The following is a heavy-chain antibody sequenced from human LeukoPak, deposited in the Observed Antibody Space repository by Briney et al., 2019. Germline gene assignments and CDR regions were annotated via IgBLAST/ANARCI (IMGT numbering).Heavy chain of an antibody. CDR1: GGSISSYY. J-gene: IGHJ3*02. V-gene: IGHV4-59*08. Sequence: SETLSLTCTVSGGSISSYYWSWIRQPPGKGLEWIGYIYYSGSTNYNPSLKSRVTISVDTSKNQFSLKLSSVTAADTAVYYCARVNIVATMNSRGYFAFDIWGQGTMVTVSS. D-gene: IGHD5-12*01. CDR2: IYYSGST. CDR3: ARVNIVATMNSRGYFAFDI.